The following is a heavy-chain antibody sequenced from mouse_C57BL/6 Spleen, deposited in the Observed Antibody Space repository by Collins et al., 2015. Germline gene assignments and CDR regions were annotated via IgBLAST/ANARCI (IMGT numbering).Heavy chain of an antibody. CDR3: VRGGLTTVVAPGAMDY. CDR1: GYTFTDYN. V-gene: IGHV1-22*01. CDR2: INPHNGGS. J-gene: IGHJ4*01. Sequence: EDQLQQSGPELVKPGASVKMSCKASGYTFTDYNIHWVKQSHGKSLEWIGYINPHNGGSTYNQKFKGTATLTVNKSSSTAYMDLRSLTSEDSAVYYCVRGGLTTVVAPGAMDYWGQGTSVTVSS. D-gene: IGHD1-1*01.